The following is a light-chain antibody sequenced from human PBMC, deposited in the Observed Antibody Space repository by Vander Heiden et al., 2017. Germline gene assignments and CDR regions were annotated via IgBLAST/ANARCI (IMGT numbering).Light chain of an antibody. CDR1: KLGDKY. Sequence: SYELTQPPSVSVSPGPPASITCSGDKLGDKYACWYQQTPGQSPVLVIYQDSKRPSGIPERFSASNSGTTATPTISGTQAMDDADYYCQAEDSSNVVVFGGGIKLTVL. V-gene: IGLV3-1*01. J-gene: IGLJ2*01. CDR3: QAEDSSNVVV. CDR2: QDS.